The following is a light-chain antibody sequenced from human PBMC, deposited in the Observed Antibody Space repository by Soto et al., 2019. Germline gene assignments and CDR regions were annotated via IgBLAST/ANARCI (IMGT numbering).Light chain of an antibody. J-gene: IGLJ2*01. CDR1: SSDVGGYNY. CDR2: EVS. V-gene: IGLV2-8*01. CDR3: SSYAGSNHVV. Sequence: QSALTQPPSASGSPGQSVTISCTGTSSDVGGYNYVSWYQQHPGKAPKLMIYEVSKRPSGVPDRFSGSKSGNTASLTVSRLQAEDEADYYCSSYAGSNHVVFGGGTQLTVL.